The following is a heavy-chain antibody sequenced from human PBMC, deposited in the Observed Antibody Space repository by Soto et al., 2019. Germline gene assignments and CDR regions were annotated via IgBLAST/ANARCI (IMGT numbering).Heavy chain of an antibody. Sequence: QVQLVQSGAEVKKPGSSVKVSCKASGGTFSSYAISWVRQAPGQGLEWMGGIIPIFGTANYAQKFQGRVKITANKSTSTAYMELSSLRSEDTAVYYCARQGPYCSGGSCYSNYYYYYGMDVWGQGTTVTVSS. J-gene: IGHJ6*02. CDR3: ARQGPYCSGGSCYSNYYYYYGMDV. CDR1: GGTFSSYA. D-gene: IGHD2-15*01. V-gene: IGHV1-69*06. CDR2: IIPIFGTA.